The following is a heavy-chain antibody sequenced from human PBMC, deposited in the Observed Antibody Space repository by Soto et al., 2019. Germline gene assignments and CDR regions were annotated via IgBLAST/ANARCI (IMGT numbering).Heavy chain of an antibody. J-gene: IGHJ6*02. D-gene: IGHD6-19*01. V-gene: IGHV3-30-3*01. CDR2: ISYDGSNK. CDR1: GFTFSSYA. CDR3: ARPMLAVADDDYYYYGMDV. Sequence: GGSLRLSCAASGFTFSSYAMHWVRQAPGKGLEWVAVISYDGSNKYYADSVKGRFTISRDNSKNTLYLQMNSLRAEDTAVYYCARPMLAVADDDYYYYGMDVWGQGTTVTVSS.